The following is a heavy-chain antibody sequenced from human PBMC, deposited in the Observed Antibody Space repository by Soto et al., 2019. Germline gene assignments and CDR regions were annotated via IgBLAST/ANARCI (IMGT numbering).Heavy chain of an antibody. Sequence: QVQLVQSGGEVKKPGSSVKVSCKASGGTFSTYTISWVRQAPGQGLEWMGRIIPILGMANYAQKFQVRVTITADESTTTAYMELISLRSDDTAVYYCAREPSTDVFDVWGQGTMVTVSS. V-gene: IGHV1-69*08. D-gene: IGHD1-1*01. J-gene: IGHJ3*01. CDR2: IIPILGMA. CDR3: AREPSTDVFDV. CDR1: GGTFSTYT.